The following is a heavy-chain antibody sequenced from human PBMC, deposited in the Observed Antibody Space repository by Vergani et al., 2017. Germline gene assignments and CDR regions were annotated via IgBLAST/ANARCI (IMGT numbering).Heavy chain of an antibody. CDR1: GYTFTSYY. J-gene: IGHJ3*02. CDR3: ARDHTIAVAANYAFDI. Sequence: QVQLVQSGAEVKKPGASVKVSCKASGYTFTSYYMHWVRQAPGQGLEWMGIINPSGGSTSYAQKFQGRVTITADESASTAYMELSSLRSEDTAVYYCARDHTIAVAANYAFDIWGQGTMVTVSS. CDR2: INPSGGST. V-gene: IGHV1-46*01. D-gene: IGHD6-19*01.